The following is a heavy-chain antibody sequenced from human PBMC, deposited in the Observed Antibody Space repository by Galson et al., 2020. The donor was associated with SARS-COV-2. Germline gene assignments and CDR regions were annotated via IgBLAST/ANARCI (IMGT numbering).Heavy chain of an antibody. CDR2: MTHLGNA. CDR1: GGSFRHYY. V-gene: IGHV4-34*01. D-gene: IGHD3-16*01. Sequence: SETLSLTCAVNGGSFRHYYWTWIRQPPGKGLEWIGEMTHLGNANYNTSLKTRVSISLDTSNKQFSLTLTSVTVADTAVYYCARLSDMISAPPVPRGMDVWGQGTTVTVS. J-gene: IGHJ6*02. CDR3: ARLSDMISAPPVPRGMDV.